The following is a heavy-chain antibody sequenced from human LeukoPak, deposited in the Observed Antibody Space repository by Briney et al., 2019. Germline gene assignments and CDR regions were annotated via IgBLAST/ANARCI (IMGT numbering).Heavy chain of an antibody. Sequence: GGSLRLSCAPSGFTFASHAMTWVRQAPGKGPKWVAGISGSGSNTYHADSVKGRFTISRDNSKNTLYLQMNSLRAEDTAVYYCARVPGSYYVDFDYWGQGTLVTVSS. CDR3: ARVPGSYYVDFDY. CDR2: ISGSGSNT. D-gene: IGHD3-10*01. J-gene: IGHJ4*02. CDR1: GFTFASHA. V-gene: IGHV3-23*01.